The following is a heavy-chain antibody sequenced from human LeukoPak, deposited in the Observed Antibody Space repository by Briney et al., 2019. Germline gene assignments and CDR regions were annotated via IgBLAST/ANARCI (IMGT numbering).Heavy chain of an antibody. D-gene: IGHD6-19*01. CDR3: ARVASDSRGWYHFDL. CDR1: GFSVSGNY. CDR2: INTGATT. V-gene: IGHV3-53*01. J-gene: IGHJ4*02. Sequence: PGGSLRLSCAASGFSVSGNYMSWVRQAPGKGLEFVSLINTGATTYYADSVKGRFTISRDNAKNTFYLQMNRLRAEDTAVYYCARVASDSRGWYHFDLWGPGTPVTVSS.